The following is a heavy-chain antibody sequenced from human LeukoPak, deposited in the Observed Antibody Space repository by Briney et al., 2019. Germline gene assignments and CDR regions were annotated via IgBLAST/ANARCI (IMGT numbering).Heavy chain of an antibody. J-gene: IGHJ6*02. CDR2: ISSSGSTI. CDR1: GFTFSSYE. CDR3: ARDSSSSPWYYYYGMDV. Sequence: PGGSLRLSCAASGFTFSSYEMNWVRQAPGKGLEWVSYISSSGSTIYYADSVKGRFTISRDNAKNSLYLQRNSLRAEDTAVYYCARDSSSSPWYYYYGMDVWGQGTRVSVSS. D-gene: IGHD6-13*01. V-gene: IGHV3-48*03.